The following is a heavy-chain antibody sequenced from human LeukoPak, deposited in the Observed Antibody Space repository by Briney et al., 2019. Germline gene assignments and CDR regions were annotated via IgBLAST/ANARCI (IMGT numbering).Heavy chain of an antibody. J-gene: IGHJ4*02. V-gene: IGHV4-34*01. CDR1: GGSFSGYY. D-gene: IGHD6-13*01. Sequence: SETLSLTCAVYGGSFSGYYWSWIRQPPGKGLEWIGEINHSGSTNYNPSLKSRVTISVDTSKNQFSLKLSSVTAADTAVYYCARGLYSSSWYWSYWGQGTLVTVSS. CDR2: INHSGST. CDR3: ARGLYSSSWYWSY.